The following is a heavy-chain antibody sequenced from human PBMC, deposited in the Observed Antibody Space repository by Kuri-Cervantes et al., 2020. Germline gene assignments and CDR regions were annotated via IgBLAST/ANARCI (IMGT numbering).Heavy chain of an antibody. CDR3: ATRPRGLMNYYYYGMDV. D-gene: IGHD3-10*01. CDR2: IYHSGST. CDR1: GGSISSGGYS. Sequence: LRLSCAVSGGSISSGGYSWSWIRQPPGKGLEWIGYIYHSGSTYYNPSLKSRVTISVDTSKNQFSLKLSSVTAADTAVYYCATRPRGLMNYYYYGMDVWGQGTTVTVSS. J-gene: IGHJ6*02. V-gene: IGHV4-30-2*01.